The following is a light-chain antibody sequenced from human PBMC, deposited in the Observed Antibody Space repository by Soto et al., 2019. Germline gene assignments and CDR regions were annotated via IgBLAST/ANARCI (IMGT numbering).Light chain of an antibody. CDR1: SSNIGNNY. Sequence: QSVLTQPPSVSAAPGQKVTISCSGSSSNIGNNYVSWYQQLPGTAPKLLIYDNNKRPSGIPDRFSGSKSGTSATLGITGLQTGAEADYYCGKWDSSLSAYWVFGGGTKVTVL. CDR3: GKWDSSLSAYWV. V-gene: IGLV1-51*01. J-gene: IGLJ3*02. CDR2: DNN.